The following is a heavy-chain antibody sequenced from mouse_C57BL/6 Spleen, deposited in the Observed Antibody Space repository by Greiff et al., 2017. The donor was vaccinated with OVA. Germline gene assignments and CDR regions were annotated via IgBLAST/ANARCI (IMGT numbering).Heavy chain of an antibody. Sequence: VQLQHPGAELVRPGSSVKLSCKASGYTFTSYWMHWVKQRPIQGLEWIGNIDPSDSETHYNQKFKDKATLTVDKSSSTAYMQLSSLTSEDSAVYYCARADGYYWYFDVWGTGTTVTVSS. CDR1: GYTFTSYW. D-gene: IGHD2-3*01. CDR2: IDPSDSET. CDR3: ARADGYYWYFDV. V-gene: IGHV1-52*01. J-gene: IGHJ1*03.